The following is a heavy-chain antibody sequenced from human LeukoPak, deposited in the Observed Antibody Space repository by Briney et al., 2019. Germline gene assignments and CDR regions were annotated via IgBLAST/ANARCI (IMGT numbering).Heavy chain of an antibody. CDR2: IYYSGST. Sequence: SETLSLTCTVSGGSISSYYWSWIRQPPGKGLEWIGYIYYSGSTSYNPSLKSRLIISINTSKNQFSLRLSSVTAADTAVYYCARVSGSDLFFDYWGQGTLVTVSS. D-gene: IGHD2-21*01. CDR3: ARVSGSDLFFDY. CDR1: GGSISSYY. V-gene: IGHV4-30-4*01. J-gene: IGHJ4*02.